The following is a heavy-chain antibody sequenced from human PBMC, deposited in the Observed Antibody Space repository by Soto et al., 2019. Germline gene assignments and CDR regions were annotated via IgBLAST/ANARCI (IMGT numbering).Heavy chain of an antibody. Sequence: AXVKGSWKASGGTFSRYAIRWGRQAPGQGVEGVGGGIPIFGTANYAQKFQGGGTITADESTSTAYMELSSLRSEDTAVYYCARDLVVPAASYYYYYGMDVWGQGTTVTVSS. D-gene: IGHD2-2*01. J-gene: IGHJ6*02. CDR1: GGTFSRYA. V-gene: IGHV1-69*13. CDR3: ARDLVVPAASYYYYYGMDV. CDR2: GIPIFGTA.